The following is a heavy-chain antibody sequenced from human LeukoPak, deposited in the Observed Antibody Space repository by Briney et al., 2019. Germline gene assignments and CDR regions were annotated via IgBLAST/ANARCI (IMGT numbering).Heavy chain of an antibody. J-gene: IGHJ4*02. D-gene: IGHD3-10*01. CDR3: AKHLGSHNFDY. CDR2: ISGSGADT. Sequence: PGGSLRLFCASSGFIFNGYAMSGVRQARGRGREGVSSISGSGADTYCANSVKGRFTVYRDNSKNTLYLQVNNLRAEDTAVYYCAKHLGSHNFDYWGQGTLVTVSS. V-gene: IGHV3-23*01. CDR1: GFIFNGYA.